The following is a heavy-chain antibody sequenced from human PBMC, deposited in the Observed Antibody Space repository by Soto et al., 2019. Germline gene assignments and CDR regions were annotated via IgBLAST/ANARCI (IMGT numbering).Heavy chain of an antibody. CDR1: GFTVSNNY. V-gene: IGHV3-53*01. CDR2: IYSGGYT. Sequence: EVQLVESGGGLIQPGGSLRLSCAVSGFTVSNNYMSWVRQAPGKGLEGVSVIYSGGYTAYGDSVKGRFTISRDNSKNTLNLKKNSRGGADRGGFYGAARGGGGGYWGQGTLVTVSS. D-gene: IGHD3-10*01. CDR3: AARGGGGGY. J-gene: IGHJ4*02.